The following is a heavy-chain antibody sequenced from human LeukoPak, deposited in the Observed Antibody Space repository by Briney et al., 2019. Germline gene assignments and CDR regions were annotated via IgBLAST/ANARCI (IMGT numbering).Heavy chain of an antibody. J-gene: IGHJ4*02. D-gene: IGHD2-2*01. V-gene: IGHV3-33*01. CDR1: GFTFSSYG. Sequence: GRSLRLSCAASGFTFSSYGMHWVRQAPGKGLEWVAVIWYDGSNKYYADSVKGRFTISRDNSKNTLYLQMNSLRAEDTAVYYCAREGGVVPAARHPHSSFDYWGQGTLVTVSS. CDR2: IWYDGSNK. CDR3: AREGGVVPAARHPHSSFDY.